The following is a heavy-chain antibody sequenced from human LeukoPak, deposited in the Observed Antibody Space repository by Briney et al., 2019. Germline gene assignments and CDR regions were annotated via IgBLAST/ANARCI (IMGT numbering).Heavy chain of an antibody. Sequence: GASVKVSCKASGYTFTSYGINWVRQAPGQGLEWMGWISAYNSNTHYAQKLQGRVTMTRDTSTSTVYMELSSLRSEDTAVYYCARVPGPYYDSSGYYDYYFDYWGQGTLVTVSS. V-gene: IGHV1-18*01. CDR2: ISAYNSNT. CDR3: ARVPGPYYDSSGYYDYYFDY. CDR1: GYTFTSYG. D-gene: IGHD3-22*01. J-gene: IGHJ4*02.